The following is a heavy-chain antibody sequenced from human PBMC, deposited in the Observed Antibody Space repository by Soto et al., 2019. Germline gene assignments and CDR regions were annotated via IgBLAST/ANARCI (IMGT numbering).Heavy chain of an antibody. Sequence: SETLSLPCTVSGGSISSHYWSWIRQPPGKGLEWIGYIFYSGSTNYNPSLKGRVTISVDTSKNQFSLKLSSVTAADTAVYYCARRYGSAFDIWGHGTMVTVSS. CDR1: GGSISSHY. CDR2: IFYSGST. CDR3: ARRYGSAFDI. D-gene: IGHD4-17*01. J-gene: IGHJ3*02. V-gene: IGHV4-59*11.